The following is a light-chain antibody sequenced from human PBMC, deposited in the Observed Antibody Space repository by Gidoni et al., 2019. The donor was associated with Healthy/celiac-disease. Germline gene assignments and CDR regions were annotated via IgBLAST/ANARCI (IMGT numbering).Light chain of an antibody. CDR1: QSISSY. J-gene: IGKJ2*01. CDR2: AAS. CDR3: QQSYSTPYT. Sequence: IQMTQSPASLSASVGDRVTITCRASQSISSYLNWYQQKPGKAPKLLIYAASILQSGVPSRFSGSGSGTDFTLTISSLQPEDFATYYCQQSYSTPYTFGQGTKLESK. V-gene: IGKV1-39*01.